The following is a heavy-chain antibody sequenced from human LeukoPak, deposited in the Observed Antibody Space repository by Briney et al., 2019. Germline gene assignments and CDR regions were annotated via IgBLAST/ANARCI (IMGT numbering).Heavy chain of an antibody. J-gene: IGHJ4*02. Sequence: GGSLRLSCAASGFTFSSYAMSWVRQAPGKGLEWVSAISGSGGSTYYADSVKGRFTISRDNSKNTLYLQMNSLKAEDTAVYYCAKVDRIAVAGTSDYWGQGTLVTVSS. CDR3: AKVDRIAVAGTSDY. CDR2: ISGSGGST. V-gene: IGHV3-23*01. CDR1: GFTFSSYA. D-gene: IGHD6-19*01.